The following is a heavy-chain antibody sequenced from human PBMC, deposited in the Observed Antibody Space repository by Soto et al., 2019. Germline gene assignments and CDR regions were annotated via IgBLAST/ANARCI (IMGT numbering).Heavy chain of an antibody. CDR1: GFTFSSYG. D-gene: IGHD4-17*01. V-gene: IGHV3-33*01. CDR2: IWYDGSNK. Sequence: QVQLVESGGGVVQPGRSLRLSCAASGFTFSSYGMHWVRQAPGKGLEWVAVIWYDGSNKYYADSVKGRFTISRDNSKNTLYLQMTSLRAEDTAVYYCARSHTVTTFSRWYFDLWGRGTLVTVSS. CDR3: ARSHTVTTFSRWYFDL. J-gene: IGHJ2*01.